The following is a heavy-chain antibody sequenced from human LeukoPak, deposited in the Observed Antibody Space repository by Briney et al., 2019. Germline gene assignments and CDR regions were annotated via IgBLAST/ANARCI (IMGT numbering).Heavy chain of an antibody. V-gene: IGHV3-53*01. CDR3: AKGVAVASPYYFDY. Sequence: GSLRLSCAASGFTVSSNYMSWVRQAPGKGLEWVSVIYSGGSTYYADSVKGRFTISRHNSKNTLYLQMNSLRAEDTAVYYCAKGVAVASPYYFDYWGQGTLVTVSS. CDR1: GFTVSSNY. D-gene: IGHD6-19*01. CDR2: IYSGGST. J-gene: IGHJ4*02.